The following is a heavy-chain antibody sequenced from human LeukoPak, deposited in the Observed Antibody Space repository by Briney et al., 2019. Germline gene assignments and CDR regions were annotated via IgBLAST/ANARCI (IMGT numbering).Heavy chain of an antibody. CDR2: IKQEGSEK. V-gene: IGHV3-7*01. CDR3: ARSPRVRVGATWYYYYGMDV. CDR1: GFTLSSYW. J-gene: IGHJ6*02. D-gene: IGHD1-26*01. Sequence: GGSLRLSCAASGFTLSSYWMSWVRQAPGEGREWVANIKQEGSEKYYVDSVKGRFTTSRDNAKNSLYLRMNSLRAEDTAVSYCARSPRVRVGATWYYYYGMDVWGQGTTVTVSS.